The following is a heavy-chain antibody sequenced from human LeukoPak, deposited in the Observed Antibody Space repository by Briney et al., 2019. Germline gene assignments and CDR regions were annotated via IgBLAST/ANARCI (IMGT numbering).Heavy chain of an antibody. Sequence: PGESLKISCKGSGYSLTSYWISWVRQMPGKGLEWMGRIDPSDSYTNYSPSFQGHVTISADKSISTAYLQWSSLKTSDTAMYYCARQYCSGGSCYSWYWFDPWGQGTLVTVSS. CDR2: IDPSDSYT. D-gene: IGHD2-15*01. CDR3: ARQYCSGGSCYSWYWFDP. J-gene: IGHJ5*02. CDR1: GYSLTSYW. V-gene: IGHV5-10-1*01.